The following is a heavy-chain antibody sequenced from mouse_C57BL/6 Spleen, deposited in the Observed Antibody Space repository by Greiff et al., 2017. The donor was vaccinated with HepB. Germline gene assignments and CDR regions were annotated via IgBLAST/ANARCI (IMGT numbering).Heavy chain of an antibody. CDR2: IDPEDGDT. CDR1: GFNIKDYY. J-gene: IGHJ3*01. CDR3: STCSYTAFAY. D-gene: IGHD1-2*01. V-gene: IGHV14-1*01. Sequence: EVQLQQSGAELVRPGASVKLSCTASGFNIKDYYMHWVKQRPEQGLEWIGRIDPEDGDTEYAPKFQGKATMTADTSSNTAYMQLSSLTSEDTAVYSCSTCSYTAFAYWGQGTLVTVSA.